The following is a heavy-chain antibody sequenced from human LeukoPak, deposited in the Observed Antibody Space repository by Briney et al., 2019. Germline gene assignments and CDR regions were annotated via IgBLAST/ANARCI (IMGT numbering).Heavy chain of an antibody. V-gene: IGHV3-66*02. CDR2: LYSGGST. J-gene: IGHJ4*02. D-gene: IGHD3-10*01. Sequence: GGSLRLSCAASGFTVSSKYMIWVRRAPGKGLEWVSVLYSGGSTYYADSVKGRFTISRDNSKNTLYLQMNSLRPEDTAVYYCTRRAVDGRDYLFDYWGQGTPVTVSS. CDR3: TRRAVDGRDYLFDY. CDR1: GFTVSSKY.